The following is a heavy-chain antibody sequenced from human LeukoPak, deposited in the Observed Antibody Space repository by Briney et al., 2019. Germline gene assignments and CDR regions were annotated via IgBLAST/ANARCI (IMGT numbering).Heavy chain of an antibody. V-gene: IGHV4-59*13. CDR3: ARVRGRGLGSYYYFDY. CDR2: IYYTGST. D-gene: IGHD3-10*01. CDR1: GGSISGYY. Sequence: SSETLSLTCTVSGGSISGYYWSWIRQPPGKGLDWIGYIYYTGSTNYNPSLKSRVTISVDTSKNQFFLKLSSVTAADTAVYYCARVRGRGLGSYYYFDYWGQGTLVTVSS. J-gene: IGHJ4*02.